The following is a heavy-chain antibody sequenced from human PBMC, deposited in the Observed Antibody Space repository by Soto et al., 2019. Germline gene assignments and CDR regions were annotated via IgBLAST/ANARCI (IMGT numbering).Heavy chain of an antibody. CDR1: GYTFTSYG. Sequence: QVQLVQSGAEVKKPGASVKVSCKASGYTFTSYGIRWVRQAPGQGIEWMGWISAYNGNTNYAQKLHGRVTMTTDTTTSTTDMEPRSLRSDDTAVYYCERDPRDVWGSYRKYHWFDPWGQGTLVTVSS. D-gene: IGHD3-16*02. CDR2: ISAYNGNT. CDR3: ERDPRDVWGSYRKYHWFDP. V-gene: IGHV1-18*01. J-gene: IGHJ5*02.